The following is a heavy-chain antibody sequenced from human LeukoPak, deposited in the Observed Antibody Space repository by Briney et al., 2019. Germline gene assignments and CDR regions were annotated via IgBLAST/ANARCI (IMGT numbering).Heavy chain of an antibody. Sequence: ASVKVSCKASAYTFTSYDINWVRQATGQGLEWMGWMNPNSGNTGYAQKFQGRVTMTRNTSISTAYMELSSLRSEDTAVYYCARGLSSSRRFDYWGQGTLVTVSS. V-gene: IGHV1-8*01. CDR2: MNPNSGNT. J-gene: IGHJ4*02. CDR1: AYTFTSYD. CDR3: ARGLSSSRRFDY. D-gene: IGHD6-13*01.